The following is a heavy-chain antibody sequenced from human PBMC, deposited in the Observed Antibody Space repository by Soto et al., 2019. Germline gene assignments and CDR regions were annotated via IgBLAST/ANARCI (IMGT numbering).Heavy chain of an antibody. CDR1: GGSFSGYF. D-gene: IGHD3-22*01. J-gene: IGHJ4*02. Sequence: ASETLSLTCAVYGGSFSGYFWSWIRQPPGKGLEWIGEIHHSGSTNCNPSLKSRVTISVDTSKNQFSLKLSSVTAADTAVYYCARGYYYDSSGYSLLWNYWGQGTLVTVSS. CDR2: IHHSGST. CDR3: ARGYYYDSSGYSLLWNY. V-gene: IGHV4-34*01.